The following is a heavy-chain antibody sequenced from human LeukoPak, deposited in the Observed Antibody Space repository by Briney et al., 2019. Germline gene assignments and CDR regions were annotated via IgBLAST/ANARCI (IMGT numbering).Heavy chain of an antibody. CDR1: GFPFSSYA. Sequence: GGSLRLSCAASGFPFSSYAMTWVRQAPGKGLEWVSSISGDGATTYHADSVKGRFTISRDNAKNSLYLQMNSLRAEDTAVYYCARDTVEDGSSYSYYYYGMDVWGQGTTVAVSS. CDR2: ISGDGATT. J-gene: IGHJ6*02. V-gene: IGHV3-23*01. D-gene: IGHD6-13*01. CDR3: ARDTVEDGSSYSYYYYGMDV.